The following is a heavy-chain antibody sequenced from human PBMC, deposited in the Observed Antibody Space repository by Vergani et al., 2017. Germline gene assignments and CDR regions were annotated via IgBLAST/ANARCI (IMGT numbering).Heavy chain of an antibody. CDR2: IDHTGRP. V-gene: IGHV4-34*01. CDR1: GGSFTSYH. J-gene: IGHJ6*03. D-gene: IGHD4-11*01. Sequence: QVQLLQCGAGLFKPSETLSLTCVVNGGSFTSYHWTWIRQSPGEGLEWVGDIDHTGRPDYNPSLKSRLTISVDNSRNQFSLTLNSVTATDTAIYFCAIVNTETNGHLYYYYYMDVWGQGTAVTVS. CDR3: AIVNTETNGHLYYYYYMDV.